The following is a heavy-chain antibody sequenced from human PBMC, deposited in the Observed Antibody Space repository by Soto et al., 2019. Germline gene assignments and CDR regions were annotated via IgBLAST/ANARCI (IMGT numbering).Heavy chain of an antibody. CDR1: GGSFSGYY. D-gene: IGHD6-19*01. CDR3: ARDRNIAVAGTLGYYFDY. J-gene: IGHJ4*02. Sequence: SETLSLTCAVYGGSFSGYYWSWIRQPPGKGLEWIGEINHSGSTNYNPSLKSRVTISVDTSKNQFSLKLSSVTAADTAVYYCARDRNIAVAGTLGYYFDYWGQGTLVTVSS. CDR2: INHSGST. V-gene: IGHV4-34*01.